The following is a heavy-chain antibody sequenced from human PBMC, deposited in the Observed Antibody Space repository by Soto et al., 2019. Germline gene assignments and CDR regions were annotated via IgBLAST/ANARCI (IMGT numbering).Heavy chain of an antibody. Sequence: GGSLRLSCAASGFTFSNAWMSWVRQAPGKGLEWVGRIKSKTDGGTTDYAAPVKGRFTISRDDSKNTLYLQMNSLKTEDTAVYYCTTDLAAVKAINDAFDIWGQGTMVTVSS. CDR1: GFTFSNAW. D-gene: IGHD6-25*01. CDR3: TTDLAAVKAINDAFDI. V-gene: IGHV3-15*01. CDR2: IKSKTDGGTT. J-gene: IGHJ3*02.